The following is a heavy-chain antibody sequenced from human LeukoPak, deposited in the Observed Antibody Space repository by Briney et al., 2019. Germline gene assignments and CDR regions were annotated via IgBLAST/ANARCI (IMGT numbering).Heavy chain of an antibody. J-gene: IGHJ4*02. CDR2: ITANGDRT. CDR1: GFIFRSYA. V-gene: IGHV3-23*01. Sequence: AGGSLRLSCVGSGFIFRSYAVTWVRQAPGKGLEWVSSITANGDRTSYVDSVKGRFTISRDNSKNTLYLQMSSLRSEDTAVYYCAAGPPFDYWGQGTLVTVSS. CDR3: AAGPPFDY.